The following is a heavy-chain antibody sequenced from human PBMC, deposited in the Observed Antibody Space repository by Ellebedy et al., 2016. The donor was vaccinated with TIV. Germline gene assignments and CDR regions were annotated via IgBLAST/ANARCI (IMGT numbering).Heavy chain of an antibody. CDR2: LSTSGGST. CDR1: GFTFSNSP. CDR3: ARCPSGSAYCRIIDY. Sequence: GGSLRLSCAASGFTFSNSPMTWVRQTPGKGLEWFASLSTSGGSTFYADSVRGRFTISRDNSKNTLSLQMNSLRAEDTALYYCARCPSGSAYCRIIDYWGQGTQVTVSS. D-gene: IGHD3-22*01. V-gene: IGHV3-23*01. J-gene: IGHJ4*02.